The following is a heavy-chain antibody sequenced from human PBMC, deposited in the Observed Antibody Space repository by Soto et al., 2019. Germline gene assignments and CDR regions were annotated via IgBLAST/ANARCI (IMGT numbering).Heavy chain of an antibody. Sequence: SETLSLTCSVSGGSISGSYWSWIRQSPGKGLEWLGYVYYTGSTNYSHSLRSRVSISVDTSKNEFSLRLSSVTAADTAVYFCARSVAVPGAHTDYWGQGTQVTVSS. V-gene: IGHV4-59*01. J-gene: IGHJ4*02. CDR2: VYYTGST. D-gene: IGHD6-19*01. CDR3: ARSVAVPGAHTDY. CDR1: GGSISGSY.